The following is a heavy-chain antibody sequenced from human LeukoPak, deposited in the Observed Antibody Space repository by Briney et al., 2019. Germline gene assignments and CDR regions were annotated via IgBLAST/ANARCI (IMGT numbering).Heavy chain of an antibody. Sequence: GGSLRLSCAASGFTFSSYSMNWVRQAPGKGLEWVSSISSSSSYIYYADSVKGRFAISRDNAKNSLYLQMNSLRAEDTAVYYCARDFIGIRAAGNFDYWGQGTLVTVSS. V-gene: IGHV3-21*01. CDR1: GFTFSSYS. CDR2: ISSSSSYI. J-gene: IGHJ4*02. D-gene: IGHD6-13*01. CDR3: ARDFIGIRAAGNFDY.